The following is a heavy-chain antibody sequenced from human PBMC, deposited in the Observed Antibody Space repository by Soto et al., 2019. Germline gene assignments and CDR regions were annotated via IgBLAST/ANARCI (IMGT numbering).Heavy chain of an antibody. D-gene: IGHD6-6*01. Sequence: GGSLRLSCAASGFTFSSYEMNWVRQAPGKGLDWVSYISSSGSTIYYADSVKGRFTISRDNAKNSLYLQMNSLRAEETAVYYCSRDLYSSSSLGYYYYGMDVWGQGTTVTVSS. CDR2: ISSSGSTI. V-gene: IGHV3-48*03. CDR3: SRDLYSSSSLGYYYYGMDV. J-gene: IGHJ6*02. CDR1: GFTFSSYE.